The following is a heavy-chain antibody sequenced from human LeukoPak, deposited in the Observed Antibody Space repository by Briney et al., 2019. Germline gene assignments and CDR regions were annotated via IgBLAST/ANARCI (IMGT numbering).Heavy chain of an antibody. V-gene: IGHV3-23*01. CDR1: GFTFTKFA. J-gene: IGHJ4*02. D-gene: IGHD6-13*01. CDR2: ISGSGGST. CDR3: ARAPGQQLVDHSGY. Sequence: GGSLRLSCAASGFTFTKFAMSWVRQAPGKGLEWVSAISGSGGSTYYADSVKGRFTISRDNSKNTLYLQMNSLRAEDTAVYYCARAPGQQLVDHSGYWGQGTLVTVSS.